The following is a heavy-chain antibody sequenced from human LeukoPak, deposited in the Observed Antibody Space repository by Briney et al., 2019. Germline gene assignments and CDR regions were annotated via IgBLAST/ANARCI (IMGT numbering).Heavy chain of an antibody. D-gene: IGHD5-18*01. V-gene: IGHV6-1*01. Sequence: SQTLSLTCAISGDSVSSNTAAWNWIRQSPSRGLEWLGRTYYRSKWYDDYAVSVKSRITINPDTSKNQFSLQLNSVTHEDPAVYYCARGNGEKGDTVFDIWGQGTVVTVSS. CDR3: ARGNGEKGDTVFDI. CDR1: GDSVSSNTAA. CDR2: TYYRSKWYD. J-gene: IGHJ3*02.